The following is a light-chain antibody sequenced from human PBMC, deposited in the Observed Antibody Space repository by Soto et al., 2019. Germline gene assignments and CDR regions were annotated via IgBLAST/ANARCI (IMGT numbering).Light chain of an antibody. CDR1: QSVTNY. Sequence: EIVLTQSPATLSLSPGERATLSCRASQSVTNYLAWYQQKAGQAPRLLIYETIHRATGIPARFSGSGSGTDFTLPISSLDPEAFAVYYCQHRSHWLITFDQGTRLEIK. CDR2: ETI. V-gene: IGKV3-11*01. J-gene: IGKJ5*01. CDR3: QHRSHWLIT.